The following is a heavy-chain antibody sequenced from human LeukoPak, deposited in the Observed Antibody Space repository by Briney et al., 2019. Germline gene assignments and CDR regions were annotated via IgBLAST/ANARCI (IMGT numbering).Heavy chain of an antibody. Sequence: SQTLSLTCTVSSGSISTSNYYWGWVRQPPGKALEWIGNNSPSLKSRVTISLDTSRNQFSLKLNSVTAADTAVYYCAKSNGYGLIDIWGQGTMVTVSS. CDR1: SGSISTSNYY. CDR3: AKSNGYGLIDI. V-gene: IGHV4-39*07. D-gene: IGHD3-10*01. J-gene: IGHJ3*02.